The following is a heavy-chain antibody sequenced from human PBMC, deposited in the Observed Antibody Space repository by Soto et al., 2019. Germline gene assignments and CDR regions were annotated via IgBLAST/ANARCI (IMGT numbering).Heavy chain of an antibody. CDR2: INIYSGDA. CDR1: GYTFTNYG. V-gene: IGHV1-18*01. J-gene: IGHJ4*02. CDR3: ARALYYYDNSGLAY. Sequence: QVRLEQSGPEVKKTGASVKVSCKASGYTFTNYGISWVRQAPGQGLEWMGWINIYSGDANYAQRFQDRVTMTRDTSTNTVYMEMRSLRSDDTAVYYCARALYYYDNSGLAYWGQGTLVTVSS. D-gene: IGHD3-22*01.